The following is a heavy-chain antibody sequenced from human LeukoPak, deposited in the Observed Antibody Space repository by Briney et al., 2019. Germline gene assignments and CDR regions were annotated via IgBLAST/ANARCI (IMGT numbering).Heavy chain of an antibody. D-gene: IGHD5-12*01. CDR3: ARDFGGYSGYVFDY. CDR2: ISSSSSYI. J-gene: IGHJ4*02. CDR1: GFTFSSYS. V-gene: IGHV3-21*01. Sequence: GGSLRLSCAASGFTFSSYSMNWVRQAPGKGLEWVSSISSSSSYIYYADSVKGRFTISRDNAKNSLYLQMNSLRAEGTAVYYCARDFGGYSGYVFDYWGQGTLVTVSS.